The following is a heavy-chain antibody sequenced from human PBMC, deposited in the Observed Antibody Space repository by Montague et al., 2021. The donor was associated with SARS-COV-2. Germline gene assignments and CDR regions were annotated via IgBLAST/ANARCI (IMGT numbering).Heavy chain of an antibody. Sequence: SETRSLTCTVSGGSVSSSSYYWGWIRQPPGKGLEWIGSIYYTGSTYYNPSLKSRVTISVDTSKNQFSLKLSSVTAADTAVYYCARHGWGWLRLLRPFDYWGQGTL. CDR3: ARHGWGWLRLLRPFDY. CDR1: GGSVSSSSYY. J-gene: IGHJ4*02. V-gene: IGHV4-39*01. CDR2: IYYTGST. D-gene: IGHD5-12*01.